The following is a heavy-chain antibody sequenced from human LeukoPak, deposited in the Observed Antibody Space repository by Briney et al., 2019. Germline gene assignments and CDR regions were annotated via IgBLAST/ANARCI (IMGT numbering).Heavy chain of an antibody. CDR1: GFTVSGNY. CDR3: ASYDSSGYYLDY. Sequence: PGGSLRLSCAASGFTVSGNYMSWVRQAPGRGLEWVSVIYTDDTTYYADSVKGRFTISRDNSKNTLYLQMNSLRAEDTAVYYCASYDSSGYYLDYWGQGTLVTVSS. D-gene: IGHD3-22*01. V-gene: IGHV3-53*01. J-gene: IGHJ4*02. CDR2: IYTDDTT.